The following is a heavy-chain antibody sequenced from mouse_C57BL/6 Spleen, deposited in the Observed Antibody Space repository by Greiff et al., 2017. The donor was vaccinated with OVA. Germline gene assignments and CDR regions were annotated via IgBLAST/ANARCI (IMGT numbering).Heavy chain of an antibody. CDR2: INYDGSST. J-gene: IGHJ4*01. D-gene: IGHD2-4*01. Sequence: DVQLVESEGGLVQPGSSMKLSCTASGFTFSDYYMAWVRQVPEKGLEWVANINYDGSSTYYLDSLKSRFIISRDNAKNILYLQMSSLKSEDTATYYCARYDYDWGYYAMDYWGQGTSVTVSS. V-gene: IGHV5-16*01. CDR1: GFTFSDYY. CDR3: ARYDYDWGYYAMDY.